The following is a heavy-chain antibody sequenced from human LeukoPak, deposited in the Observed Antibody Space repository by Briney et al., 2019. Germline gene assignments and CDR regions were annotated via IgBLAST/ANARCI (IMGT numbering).Heavy chain of an antibody. Sequence: PGGSLRLSCAASGFTFSSYAMSWVRQAPGKGLEWVSAISGSGGSTYYADSVKGRFTISRDNSKNTLYLQMNSLRAEDTAVCYCAKESGYYDSSGYEGYWGQGTLVTVSS. D-gene: IGHD3-22*01. CDR1: GFTFSSYA. J-gene: IGHJ4*02. V-gene: IGHV3-23*01. CDR2: ISGSGGST. CDR3: AKESGYYDSSGYEGY.